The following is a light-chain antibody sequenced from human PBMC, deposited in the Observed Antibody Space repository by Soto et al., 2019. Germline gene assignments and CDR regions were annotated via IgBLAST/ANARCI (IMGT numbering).Light chain of an antibody. J-gene: IGLJ1*01. CDR3: CSYAGSPRYV. CDR2: DVS. CDR1: SSDVGTYNY. Sequence: QSVLTQPRSVSGSLGQSVTISCTGTSSDVGTYNYVSWYQQHPGKAPKVMIYDVSERPSGVPDRFSGSKSGNTASLTFSGLQAEDEADYYCCSYAGSPRYVLGTGTKVTVL. V-gene: IGLV2-11*01.